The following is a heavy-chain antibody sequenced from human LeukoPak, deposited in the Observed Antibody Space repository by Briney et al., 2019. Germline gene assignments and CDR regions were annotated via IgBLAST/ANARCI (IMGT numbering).Heavy chain of an antibody. Sequence: SETLSLTCAVYGGSFSGYYWSWIRQPPGKGLEWIGEINHSGSPTYIPSLKSRITISVDTSKNQFSLKLSSVTAADTAVYYCARVAWELLSAFDIWGQGTVVTVSP. CDR2: INHSGSP. J-gene: IGHJ3*02. V-gene: IGHV4-34*01. D-gene: IGHD1-26*01. CDR3: ARVAWELLSAFDI. CDR1: GGSFSGYY.